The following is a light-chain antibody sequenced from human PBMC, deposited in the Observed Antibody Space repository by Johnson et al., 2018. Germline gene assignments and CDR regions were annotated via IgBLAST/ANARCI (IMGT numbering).Light chain of an antibody. CDR1: SSNIGNNY. CDR2: ENN. Sequence: SVLTQPPSVSAAPGQKVTISCSGSSSNIGNNYVSWYQQLPGTAPKLLIYENNKRTSGIPDRFSGSKSGTSATLGITGPQTGDEADYYCGTWDSSLSAGNVFGTGTKVTVL. J-gene: IGLJ1*01. CDR3: GTWDSSLSAGNV. V-gene: IGLV1-51*02.